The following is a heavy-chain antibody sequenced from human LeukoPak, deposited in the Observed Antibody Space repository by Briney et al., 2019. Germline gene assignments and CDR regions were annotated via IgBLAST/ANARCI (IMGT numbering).Heavy chain of an antibody. J-gene: IGHJ3*02. V-gene: IGHV4-59*12. CDR2: IYYSGST. Sequence: SETLSLTCTVSGGSISSYYWSWIRQPPGKGLEWIGYIYYSGSTNYNPSLKSRVTMSVDTSKNQFSLKLSSVTAADTAVYYCARTRAYYDSIYNAFDIWGQGTMVTVSS. D-gene: IGHD3-22*01. CDR3: ARTRAYYDSIYNAFDI. CDR1: GGSISSYY.